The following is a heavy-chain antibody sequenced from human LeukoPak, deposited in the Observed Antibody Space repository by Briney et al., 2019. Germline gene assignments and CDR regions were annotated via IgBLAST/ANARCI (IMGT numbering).Heavy chain of an antibody. CDR2: IYPGDSDT. V-gene: IGHV5-51*01. Sequence: GAFLQISCKGSGSSFTTYWIGWVRPLPGKGLEWMGIIYPGDSDTRYSPSLQGQVTISADKSISTAYLQWSSLKASDTAMYYCARPRIPASYDAFDIWGQGTMVTVSS. D-gene: IGHD6-13*01. CDR1: GSSFTTYW. J-gene: IGHJ3*02. CDR3: ARPRIPASYDAFDI.